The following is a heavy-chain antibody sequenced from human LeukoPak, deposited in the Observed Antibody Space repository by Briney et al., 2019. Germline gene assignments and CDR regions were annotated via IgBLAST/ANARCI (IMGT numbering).Heavy chain of an antibody. CDR1: GFTFSQVW. D-gene: IGHD4-17*01. V-gene: IGHV3-15*01. CDR3: TTLDDYGRT. CDR2: IKSRAHGGTT. J-gene: IGHJ5*02. Sequence: EGSLRLSCEDSGFTFSQVWMSWVRQAPGKGLEWVGRIKSRAHGGTTDYAAPVKGRFTISRDDSKNTLYLQMNSLKTEDTAVYYCTTLDDYGRTWGQGTLVTVSS.